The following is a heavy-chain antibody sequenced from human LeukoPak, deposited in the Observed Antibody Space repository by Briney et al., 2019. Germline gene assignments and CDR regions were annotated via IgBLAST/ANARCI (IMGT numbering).Heavy chain of an antibody. Sequence: ASVQCSSTAPPQTSRGYFMKCGRPAPRQGMEWMGWFNPNSGSTNYAQKYQRRVTMTRDTSISTAYMELSSLRSGDMAVYYCARADSAYDFRYWGQGTLVTVSS. D-gene: IGHD5-12*01. CDR3: ARADSAYDFRY. CDR2: FNPNSGST. J-gene: IGHJ4*02. CDR1: PQTSRGYF. V-gene: IGHV1-2*02.